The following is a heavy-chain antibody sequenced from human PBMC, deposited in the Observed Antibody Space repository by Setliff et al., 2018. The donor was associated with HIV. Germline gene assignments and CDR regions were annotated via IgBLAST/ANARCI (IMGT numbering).Heavy chain of an antibody. CDR1: GYSISDGYY. Sequence: SETLSLTCAVSGYSISDGYYWGWIRQPPGKGPEWIGSIHHSGSAHFNPSLKGRVAMAVDPSENQFSLTLSSVTAADTAVYYCARPRSLLVWYDAFDIWGQGTMVTVSS. V-gene: IGHV4-38-2*01. CDR3: ARPRSLLVWYDAFDI. D-gene: IGHD3-16*01. J-gene: IGHJ3*02. CDR2: IHHSGSA.